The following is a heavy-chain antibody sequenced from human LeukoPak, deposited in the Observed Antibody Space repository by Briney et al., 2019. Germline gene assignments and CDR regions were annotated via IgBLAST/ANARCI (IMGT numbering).Heavy chain of an antibody. Sequence: SVKVSCKTSGGTFSSSAITWVRQAPGQGLEWMGRIIPVLNITTYAQKFQGSVTITADTSTSTVYMELSSLRSEVTAVYYCARDQGLTAPPPYGLDVWGQGTTVIVSS. V-gene: IGHV1-69*04. CDR1: GGTFSSSA. CDR3: ARDQGLTAPPPYGLDV. J-gene: IGHJ6*02. D-gene: IGHD5-18*01. CDR2: IIPVLNIT.